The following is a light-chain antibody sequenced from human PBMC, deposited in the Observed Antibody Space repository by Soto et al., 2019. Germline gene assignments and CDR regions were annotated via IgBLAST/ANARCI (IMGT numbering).Light chain of an antibody. Sequence: EIVLTQSPGTLSLSPGERATLSCRASQSVSSSYLAWYQQKPGQAPRLLIYGASSRATGIPDRFSGSGSGTDFTLTISLLDPEDFAIYYCQQYGSSATFGQGTKLEIK. V-gene: IGKV3-20*01. CDR2: GAS. CDR3: QQYGSSAT. J-gene: IGKJ2*01. CDR1: QSVSSSY.